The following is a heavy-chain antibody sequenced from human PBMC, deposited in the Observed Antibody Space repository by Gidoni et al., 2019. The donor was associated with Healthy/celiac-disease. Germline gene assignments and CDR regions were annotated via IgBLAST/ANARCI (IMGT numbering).Heavy chain of an antibody. CDR3: ARGRSPAGY. J-gene: IGHJ4*02. V-gene: IGHV4-34*01. Sequence: QVQLQQWGAGLLKPSATLSLTCAVYGGSFRGFYWSWIRQPPGKGLEWIGEINHSGSTNYNQSLKSRVTISVDTSKNQFSLKLSSVTAADTAVYYCARGRSPAGYWGQGTLVTVSS. CDR1: GGSFRGFY. CDR2: INHSGST.